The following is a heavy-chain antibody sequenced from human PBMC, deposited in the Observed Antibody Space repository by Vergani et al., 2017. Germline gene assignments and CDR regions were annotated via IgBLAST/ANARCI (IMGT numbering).Heavy chain of an antibody. CDR2: ISSSSSTI. V-gene: IGHV3-48*01. CDR3: ARDSIVGATTYYDYGMDV. J-gene: IGHJ6*02. D-gene: IGHD1-26*01. CDR1: GFTFSSYS. Sequence: EVQLVESGGGLVQPGGSLRLSCAASGFTFSSYSMNWVRQAPGKGLEWVSYISSSSSTIYYADSVKGRVTISRDNAKNSLYLQMNSLRAEDTAVYYCARDSIVGATTYYDYGMDVWGQGTTVTVSS.